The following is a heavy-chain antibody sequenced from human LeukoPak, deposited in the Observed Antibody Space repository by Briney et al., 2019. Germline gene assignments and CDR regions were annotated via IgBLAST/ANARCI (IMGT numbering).Heavy chain of an antibody. CDR2: INNSGST. Sequence: SETLSLTCAVYGGSFSGYYWSWIRQPPGKGLEWIGEINNSGSTNYNPSLKSRVTISVDTSKNQFSLKLSSVTAADTAVYYCARGRNYDFWSGFSNWFDPWGQGTLVTVSS. V-gene: IGHV4-34*01. CDR3: ARGRNYDFWSGFSNWFDP. J-gene: IGHJ5*02. D-gene: IGHD3-3*01. CDR1: GGSFSGYY.